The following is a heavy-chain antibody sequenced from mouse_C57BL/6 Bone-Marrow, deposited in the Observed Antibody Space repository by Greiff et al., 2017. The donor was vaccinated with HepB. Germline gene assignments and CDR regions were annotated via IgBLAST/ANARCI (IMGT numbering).Heavy chain of an antibody. Sequence: EVKVVESGGGLVQPGESLKLSCESNEYEFPSHDMSWVRKTPEKRLELVAAINSDGGSTYYPDTMERRFIISRDNTKKTLYLQMSSLRSEDTALYYCARHTSYDYENWYFDVWGTGTTVTVSS. V-gene: IGHV5-2*01. CDR1: EYEFPSHD. CDR2: INSDGGST. J-gene: IGHJ1*03. CDR3: ARHTSYDYENWYFDV. D-gene: IGHD2-4*01.